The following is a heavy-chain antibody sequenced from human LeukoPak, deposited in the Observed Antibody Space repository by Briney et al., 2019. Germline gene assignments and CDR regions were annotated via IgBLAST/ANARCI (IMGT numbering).Heavy chain of an antibody. V-gene: IGHV3-30-3*01. D-gene: IGHD3-22*01. CDR1: GFTFSSYA. CDR2: ISYDGSNK. J-gene: IGHJ4*02. CDR3: ARHHGDYYDSSGYYYVGY. Sequence: GGSLRLSCAASGFTFSSYAMHWVRQAPGKGLEWVAVISYDGSNKYYADSVKGRFTISRDNAKNSLYLQMNSLRAEDTAVYYCARHHGDYYDSSGYYYVGYWGQGTLVTVSS.